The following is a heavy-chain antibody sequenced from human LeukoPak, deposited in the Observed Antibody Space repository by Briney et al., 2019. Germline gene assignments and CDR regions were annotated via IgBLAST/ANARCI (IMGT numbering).Heavy chain of an antibody. V-gene: IGHV3-21*01. Sequence: GGSLRLSCAASGVSLSGYSLNWIRQAPGKGLEWVATITSDSTYISHAASVKGRFTISRDNAKNSVFLQMDRRRPEDPAVYFCARDCERGYSYGLCWGQGTVVTVSS. D-gene: IGHD5-18*01. CDR1: GVSLSGYS. J-gene: IGHJ4*02. CDR3: ARDCERGYSYGLC. CDR2: ITSDSTYI.